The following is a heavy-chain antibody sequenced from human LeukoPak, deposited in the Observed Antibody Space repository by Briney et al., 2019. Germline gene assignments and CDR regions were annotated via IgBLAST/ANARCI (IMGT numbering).Heavy chain of an antibody. D-gene: IGHD2-2*01. CDR3: ARSLVPHIPYYYYYYMDV. CDR1: GGTFSSYA. J-gene: IGHJ6*03. V-gene: IGHV1-69*05. CDR2: IIPIFGTA. Sequence: GASVTVSCTASGGTFSSYAISWVRQAPGQGLEWMGGIIPIFGTANYAQKFQGRVTITTDESTSTAYMELSSLRSEDTAVYYCARSLVPHIPYYYYYYMDVWGKGTTVTVSS.